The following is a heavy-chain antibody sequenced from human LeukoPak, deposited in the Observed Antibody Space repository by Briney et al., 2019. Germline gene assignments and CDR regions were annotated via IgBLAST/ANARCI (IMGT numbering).Heavy chain of an antibody. D-gene: IGHD2-2*03. CDR1: GGSIGSGDYY. Sequence: SQTLSLTCTVSGGSIGSGDYYWSWIRQPPGKGLEWIGYIYYSGSTYYNPSLKSRVTISVDTSKNQFSLKLSSVTAADTAVYYCARALSVGLIDYWGQGTLVTVSS. J-gene: IGHJ4*02. CDR3: ARALSVGLIDY. CDR2: IYYSGST. V-gene: IGHV4-30-4*01.